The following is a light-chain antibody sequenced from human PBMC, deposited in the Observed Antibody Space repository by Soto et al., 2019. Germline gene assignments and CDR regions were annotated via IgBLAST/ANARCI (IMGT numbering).Light chain of an antibody. CDR1: SSDVGSNNR. V-gene: IGLV2-18*02. CDR2: DVS. CDR3: SSYTSSNAYV. J-gene: IGLJ1*01. Sequence: QSALTQPPSVSGTPGHSVAISCTGTSSDVGSNNRVSWYQQPPGSAPKLMIYDVSNRPSGVPDRFAGSKSGNAASLTISVLQAEDEADYYCSSYTSSNAYVFGTGTKLTVL.